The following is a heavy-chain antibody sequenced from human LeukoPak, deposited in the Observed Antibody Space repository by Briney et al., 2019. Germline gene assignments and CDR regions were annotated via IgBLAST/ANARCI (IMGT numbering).Heavy chain of an antibody. CDR1: GFTFSSYS. CDR2: ISSSGSTI. Sequence: GGSLRLSCAASGFTFSSYSMNWVRQAPGKGLEWVSYISSSGSTIYYADSVKGRLTISRDNAKNSLYLQLSSLRDEDTAVYYCARDACSSTSCYPGYWGQGTLVTVSS. J-gene: IGHJ4*02. D-gene: IGHD2-2*01. V-gene: IGHV3-48*02. CDR3: ARDACSSTSCYPGY.